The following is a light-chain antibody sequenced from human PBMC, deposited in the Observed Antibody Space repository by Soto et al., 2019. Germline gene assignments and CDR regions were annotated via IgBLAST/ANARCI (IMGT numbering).Light chain of an antibody. Sequence: EIDMTQSPSTLSLSVVEIVTITCRASQSASNWLARYQPRPGPAPKVLIYHASNLQSGVPSRFSGSGSGLEFTLTIISLQPYDFATYYCQQNNRYSFGRGTKVDIK. J-gene: IGKJ1*01. CDR3: QQNNRYS. CDR1: QSASNW. V-gene: IGKV1-5*01. CDR2: HAS.